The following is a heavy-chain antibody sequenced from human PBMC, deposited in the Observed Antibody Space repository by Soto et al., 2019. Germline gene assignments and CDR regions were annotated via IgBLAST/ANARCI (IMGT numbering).Heavy chain of an antibody. CDR3: ARDAQGVVNNYFDY. D-gene: IGHD3-3*01. Sequence: QVQLVESGGGVVQPGRSLRLSCAASGFTFSSYAMLWVRQAPGKGLEWVAVISYDGSNKYYADSVKGRFTISRDNSKNTLYLQMNSLRADDTAVYYCARDAQGVVNNYFDYWGQGTLVTVSS. J-gene: IGHJ4*02. CDR1: GFTFSSYA. V-gene: IGHV3-30-3*01. CDR2: ISYDGSNK.